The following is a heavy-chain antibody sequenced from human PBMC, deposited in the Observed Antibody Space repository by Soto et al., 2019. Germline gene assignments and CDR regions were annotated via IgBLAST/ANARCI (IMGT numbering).Heavy chain of an antibody. J-gene: IGHJ4*02. CDR3: AKEGNGGSSLDH. D-gene: IGHD2-15*01. CDR1: GFKFDDYM. CDR2: ISWDGGSI. Sequence: GGSLRLSCEASGFKFDDYMMHWVRQAPGKGLEWTSLISWDGGSIDYADSIKGRFTVSRDNSKNSFYLHMNSLKTEDTAIYYCAKEGNGGSSLDHWGQGTLVTVSS. V-gene: IGHV3-43*01.